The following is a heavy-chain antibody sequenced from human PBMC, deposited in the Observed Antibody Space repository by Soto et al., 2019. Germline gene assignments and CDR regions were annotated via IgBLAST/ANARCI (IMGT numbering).Heavy chain of an antibody. Sequence: PWGSLRLSCAASGFTFISYEINFCRQAPGKGLEWVSYISSSGSTIYYADSAKGRFTISRDNAKNSLYLQMNSLRAEDTAVYYCEGKIAAAKNLQQDYWGQGTLVTVSS. CDR3: EGKIAAAKNLQQDY. CDR1: GFTFISYE. V-gene: IGHV3-48*03. J-gene: IGHJ4*02. CDR2: ISSSGSTI. D-gene: IGHD6-13*01.